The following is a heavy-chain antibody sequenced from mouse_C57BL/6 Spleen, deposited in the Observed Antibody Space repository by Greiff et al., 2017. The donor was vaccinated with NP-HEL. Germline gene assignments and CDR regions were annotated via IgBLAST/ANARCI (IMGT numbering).Heavy chain of an antibody. CDR3: ASESSIYYYGSRAMDY. V-gene: IGHV5-17*01. J-gene: IGHJ4*01. D-gene: IGHD1-1*01. Sequence: VQLKESGGGLVKPGGSLKLSCAASGFTFSDYGMHWFRQAPEKGLEWVAYISSGSSTLYYADKVKGRFTISRDNAKNTLFLQMTSLRSEDTAMYYCASESSIYYYGSRAMDYWGQGTSVTVSS. CDR1: GFTFSDYG. CDR2: ISSGSSTL.